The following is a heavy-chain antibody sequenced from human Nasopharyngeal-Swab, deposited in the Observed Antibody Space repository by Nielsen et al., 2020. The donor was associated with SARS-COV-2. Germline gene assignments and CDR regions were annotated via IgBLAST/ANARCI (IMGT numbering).Heavy chain of an antibody. CDR1: GYTLTELS. V-gene: IGHV1-24*01. Sequence: ASVKVSCKVSGYTLTELSMHWVRQAPGKGLEWKGGFDPEDGETIYAQKFQGRVTMTEGTSTDTAYMELSSLRSEDTAVYYCATSAPYCSSTSCSYWFDPWGQGTLVTVPS. J-gene: IGHJ5*02. D-gene: IGHD2-2*01. CDR2: FDPEDGET. CDR3: ATSAPYCSSTSCSYWFDP.